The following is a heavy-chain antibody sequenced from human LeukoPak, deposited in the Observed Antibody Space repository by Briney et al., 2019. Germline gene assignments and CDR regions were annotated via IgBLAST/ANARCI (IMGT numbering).Heavy chain of an antibody. CDR3: ARGGTYGSGSDQHTTLDY. V-gene: IGHV4-4*07. D-gene: IGHD3-10*01. CDR1: GGPIYSYY. J-gene: IGHJ4*02. CDR2: LYPGVST. Sequence: SETLSLTCTVSGGPIYSYYWSWIRQTAGKGLECIGRLYPGVSTNYNPSLKSRVIISVDKSKNQFSLNLNSVTAADTAVYYCARGGTYGSGSDQHTTLDYWGQGTLVTVSS.